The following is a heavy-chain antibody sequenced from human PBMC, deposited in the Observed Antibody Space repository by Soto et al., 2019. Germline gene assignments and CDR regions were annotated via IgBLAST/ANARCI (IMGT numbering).Heavy chain of an antibody. CDR2: ISYDGRNK. V-gene: IGHV3-30*04. CDR3: ARGPLGVGAPTRGEAFDI. J-gene: IGHJ3*02. CDR1: GFSFSNYA. D-gene: IGHD1-26*01. Sequence: QVQLVESGGGVVQPGRSLRLSCAASGFSFSNYAMHWVRQAPGKGLEWVAVISYDGRNKYYADSVKGRFTISRDNSKNTLYLPMNSLRAEDTAVYYCARGPLGVGAPTRGEAFDIWGQGTMVTVS.